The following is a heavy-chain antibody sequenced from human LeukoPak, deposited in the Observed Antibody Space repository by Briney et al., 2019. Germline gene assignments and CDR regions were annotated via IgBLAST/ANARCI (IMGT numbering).Heavy chain of an antibody. J-gene: IGHJ4*02. CDR3: AKVEDYYDSSGLVLDY. D-gene: IGHD3-22*01. CDR1: GFTFSSYA. Sequence: GGSLRLSCAASGFTFSSYAMSWVRQAPGKGLEWVSAISGSGGSTYYADSVKGRFTISRDNSKNTLYLQMNSLRAEDTAVYYCAKVEDYYDSSGLVLDYWGQGTLVTVSS. V-gene: IGHV3-23*01. CDR2: ISGSGGST.